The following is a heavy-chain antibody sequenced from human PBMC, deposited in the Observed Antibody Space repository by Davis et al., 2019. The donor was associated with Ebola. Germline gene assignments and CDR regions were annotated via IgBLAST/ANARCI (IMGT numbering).Heavy chain of an antibody. J-gene: IGHJ4*02. Sequence: ASVKVSCKASGYTFTDFFIHWVRQAPGQGLEWMGWINPNGGGIRFAQQLQDRVTMTRDTSISTVSMELSRLRSDDTAVYYCARGDAYGGYTYGGQGTQVTVSS. CDR1: GYTFTDFF. CDR3: ARGDAYGGYTY. D-gene: IGHD5-12*01. V-gene: IGHV1-2*02. CDR2: INPNGGGI.